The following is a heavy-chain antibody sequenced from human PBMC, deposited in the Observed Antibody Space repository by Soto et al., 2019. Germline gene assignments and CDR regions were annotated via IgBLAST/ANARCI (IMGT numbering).Heavy chain of an antibody. CDR2: ISWNSGSI. J-gene: IGHJ3*02. Sequence: GGSLRLSCAASGFTFDDYAMHWVRQAPGKGLEWVSGISWNSGSIGYADSVKGRFTISRDNAKNSLYLQMNSLRAEDTALYYCAKGQGVATIFDAFDIWGQGTMVTVSS. D-gene: IGHD5-12*01. V-gene: IGHV3-9*01. CDR3: AKGQGVATIFDAFDI. CDR1: GFTFDDYA.